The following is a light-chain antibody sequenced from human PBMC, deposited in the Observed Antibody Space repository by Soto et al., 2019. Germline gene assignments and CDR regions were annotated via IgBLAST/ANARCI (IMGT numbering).Light chain of an antibody. Sequence: EVLLTQSPASLSLSPGERATLSCRASQRVDRSLAWYQEKPGKAPRLLIYAASHRDPGIPARFSGSGSETDFTLNINSVQAADFAVYYSQHYKNWPPITFGQGTRLDIK. CDR3: QHYKNWPPIT. CDR2: AAS. CDR1: QRVDRS. J-gene: IGKJ5*01. V-gene: IGKV3-11*01.